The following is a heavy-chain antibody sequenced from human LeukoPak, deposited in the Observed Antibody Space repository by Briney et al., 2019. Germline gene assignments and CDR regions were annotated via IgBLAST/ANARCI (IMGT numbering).Heavy chain of an antibody. D-gene: IGHD6-19*01. CDR3: ARPSPGYSSGWYYFDF. V-gene: IGHV4-59*08. Sequence: SETLSLTCTVSGGSITNYYWSWIRQPPGEGLEYIGYIYYSGRTNYNPSLKSRVTISVDTSKNRFSLSLSSVTAADTAVYYCARPSPGYSSGWYYFDFWGQGALVTVSS. CDR1: GGSITNYY. J-gene: IGHJ4*02. CDR2: IYYSGRT.